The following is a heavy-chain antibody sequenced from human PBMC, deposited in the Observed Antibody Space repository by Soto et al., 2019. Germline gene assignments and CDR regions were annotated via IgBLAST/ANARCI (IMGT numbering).Heavy chain of an antibody. D-gene: IGHD1-26*01. J-gene: IGHJ5*02. V-gene: IGHV3-30-3*01. Sequence: GGCLRISCAASGFTFISYAMHWVRQAPGKGLEWVAVISYDGSNKYYADSVKGRFTISRDNSKNTLYLQMNSLRAEDTAVYYCAREGQWELLLGWFDPWGQGTLVPVSS. CDR2: ISYDGSNK. CDR3: AREGQWELLLGWFDP. CDR1: GFTFISYA.